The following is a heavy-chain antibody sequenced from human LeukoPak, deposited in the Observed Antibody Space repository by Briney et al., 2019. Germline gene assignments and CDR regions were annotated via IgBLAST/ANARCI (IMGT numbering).Heavy chain of an antibody. V-gene: IGHV1-2*02. CDR1: GYTFTGYY. CDR3: ARREGATPPYYYYGMDV. J-gene: IGHJ6*02. CDR2: INPNSGGT. D-gene: IGHD1-26*01. Sequence: GASVKVSCKASGYTFTGYYMHWVRQAPGQGLEWMGWINPNSGGTNYAQKFQGRVTMTRDTSISTAYMELSRLRSDDTAVYYCARREGATPPYYYYGMDVWAKGPRSPSP.